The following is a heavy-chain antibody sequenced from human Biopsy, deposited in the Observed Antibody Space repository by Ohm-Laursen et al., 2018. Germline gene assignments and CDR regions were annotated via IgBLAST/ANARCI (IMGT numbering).Heavy chain of an antibody. CDR1: GGSIYNFF. J-gene: IGHJ4*02. CDR3: ARVGVGAPSIDYFDS. Sequence: PSETLSLTCTVSGGSIYNFFWSWIRQPPGKGLEWIGYTYYSGSTNYNPSLKSRVTISVDRSKNHFSLELSSVTAADTAVYYCARVGVGAPSIDYFDSWGQGALVTVSS. CDR2: TYYSGST. V-gene: IGHV4-59*01. D-gene: IGHD1-26*01.